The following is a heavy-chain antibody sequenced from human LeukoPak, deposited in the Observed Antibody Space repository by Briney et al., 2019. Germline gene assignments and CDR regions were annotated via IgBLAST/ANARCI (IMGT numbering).Heavy chain of an antibody. V-gene: IGHV3-23*01. J-gene: IGHJ4*02. CDR2: ISGSGGST. Sequence: GGSLRLSCAASGFTFSSYAMSWVRQAPGKGLEWVSAISGSGGSTYYADSVKGRFTISRDNSKNTLYLQMNSLRAEDTAVYYCAKVQSSAPGIAAARGLFDYWGQGTLVTVSS. CDR1: GFTFSSYA. CDR3: AKVQSSAPGIAAARGLFDY. D-gene: IGHD6-25*01.